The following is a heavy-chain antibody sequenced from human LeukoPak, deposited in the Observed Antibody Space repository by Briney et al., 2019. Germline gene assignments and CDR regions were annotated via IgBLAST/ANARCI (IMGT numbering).Heavy chain of an antibody. J-gene: IGHJ3*02. D-gene: IGHD2-15*01. V-gene: IGHV3-74*01. CDR3: IRDLRPGSLDAFDI. Sequence: PGGSLRLTCAASGFTFSSYWMHWVRQAPGKGLVWVSRINSDGSSTTYADSLKGRFTISRDNAKNTLYLQMNSLRAEDTAVYYCIRDLRPGSLDAFDIWGQGTMVTVSS. CDR1: GFTFSSYW. CDR2: INSDGSST.